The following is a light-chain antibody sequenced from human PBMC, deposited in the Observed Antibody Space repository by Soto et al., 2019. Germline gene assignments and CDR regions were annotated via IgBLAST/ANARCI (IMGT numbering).Light chain of an antibody. J-gene: IGKJ4*01. V-gene: IGKV3-20*01. CDR3: QQYGSQTLT. CDR2: GAS. Sequence: EIVLTQSPGTLSLSPGERATLSCRASQSVSSSYLAWYQQKPGQAPRLLIYGASSRATGIPDRFSGSGSGTDFTLTISRLEPEDFAVYYCQQYGSQTLTFGGGTKVEIK. CDR1: QSVSSSY.